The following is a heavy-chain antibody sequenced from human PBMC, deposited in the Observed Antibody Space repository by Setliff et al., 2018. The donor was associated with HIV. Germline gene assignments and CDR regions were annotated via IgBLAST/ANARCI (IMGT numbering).Heavy chain of an antibody. Sequence: GASVKVSCKVYGYTLSELSMHWVRQAPGKGLEWMGYFDPQDGKTIYAQKIQGRVTMTADESTSTAYMELSSLRSDDTAVYYCARDSSGWPEHDINGNFDHWGQGTVVTVSS. CDR2: FDPQDGKT. J-gene: IGHJ4*02. CDR3: ARDSSGWPEHDINGNFDH. CDR1: GYTLSELS. V-gene: IGHV1-24*01. D-gene: IGHD6-19*01.